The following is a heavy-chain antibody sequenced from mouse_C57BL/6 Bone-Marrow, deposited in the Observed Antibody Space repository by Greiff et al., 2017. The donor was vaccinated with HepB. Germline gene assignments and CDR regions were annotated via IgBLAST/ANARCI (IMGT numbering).Heavy chain of an antibody. J-gene: IGHJ4*01. CDR3: ARSYRAKGGYAMDY. CDR2: ISNGGGST. V-gene: IGHV5-12*01. Sequence: EVQLVESGGGLVQPGGSLKLSCAASGFTFSDYYMYWVRQTPEKRLEWVAYISNGGGSTYYPDTVKGRFTISRDNAKNTLYLQMSRLKSEDTAMYYCARSYRAKGGYAMDYWGQGTSVTVSS. CDR1: GFTFSDYY. D-gene: IGHD3-3*01.